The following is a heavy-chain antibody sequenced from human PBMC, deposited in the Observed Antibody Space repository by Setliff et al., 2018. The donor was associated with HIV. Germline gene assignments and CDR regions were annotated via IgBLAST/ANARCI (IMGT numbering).Heavy chain of an antibody. J-gene: IGHJ5*02. D-gene: IGHD5-12*01. CDR1: GGSFSGYY. CDR2: ITHSGST. Sequence: PSETLSLTCAVYGGSFSGYYWTWIRQPPGKGLEWIGEITHSGSTNYNPSLETRVTISVDTSKNQFSLKLRSLTAADTAIYYCARGAPRGRLRFPNWFDPWGQGTLVTVSS. CDR3: ARGAPRGRLRFPNWFDP. V-gene: IGHV4-34*01.